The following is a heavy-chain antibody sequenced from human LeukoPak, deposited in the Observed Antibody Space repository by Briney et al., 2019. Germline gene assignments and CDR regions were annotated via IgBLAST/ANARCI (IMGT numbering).Heavy chain of an antibody. CDR2: IYYNGST. V-gene: IGHV4-59*01. CDR3: ARSLGVVVAQKGI. Sequence: SETLSLTCNVSGGSIRGYYWSWIRQPPGKGLEWIGYIYYNGSTNYNPSLKSRVTISVDTSKNQFSLKLSSVTAADTAVYYCARSLGVVVAQKGIWGQGTMVTVSS. D-gene: IGHD3-22*01. CDR1: GGSIRGYY. J-gene: IGHJ3*02.